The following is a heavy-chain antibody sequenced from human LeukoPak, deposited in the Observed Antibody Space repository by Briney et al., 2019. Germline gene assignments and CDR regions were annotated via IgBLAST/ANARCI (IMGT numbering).Heavy chain of an antibody. V-gene: IGHV4-38-2*02. CDR3: ARLAPYYYFDY. CDR1: GYSISNGYY. CDR2: IYHTVTT. Sequence: PSETLSLTCTVSGYSISNGYYWGWIRQPPGKGLEWIGNIYHTVTTYYNPSLKSRVTISVDTSKNQFSLKLISVTAADTAVYYCARLAPYYYFDYWGQGTLVTVSS. D-gene: IGHD3-3*02. J-gene: IGHJ4*02.